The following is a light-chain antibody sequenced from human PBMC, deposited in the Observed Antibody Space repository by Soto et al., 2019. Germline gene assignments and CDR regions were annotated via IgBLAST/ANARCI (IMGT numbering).Light chain of an antibody. CDR3: QQYSSAPIT. V-gene: IGKV3-20*01. J-gene: IGKJ5*01. Sequence: SPGALSLSPGERATLSCRASQSVNSRYLGWYQQKPGQAPRLLIYAASTRATGIPDRFSGSGSGTDFTLTISRLEPEDFAVYYCQQYSSAPITFGQGTRLEIK. CDR1: QSVNSRY. CDR2: AAS.